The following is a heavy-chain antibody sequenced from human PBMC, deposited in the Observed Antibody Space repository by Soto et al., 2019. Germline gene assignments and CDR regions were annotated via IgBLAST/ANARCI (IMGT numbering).Heavy chain of an antibody. CDR1: GFTFSSYA. CDR3: ARVPTMVRGGPPYYGMDV. D-gene: IGHD3-10*01. Sequence: QVQLVESGGGVVQPGRSLRLSCAASGFTFSSYAMHWVRQAPGKGLEWVAVISYDGSNKYYADSVKGRFTISRDNSKNTLYLQMNSLRAEDTAVYYWARVPTMVRGGPPYYGMDVWGQGTTVTVSS. J-gene: IGHJ6*02. V-gene: IGHV3-30-3*01. CDR2: ISYDGSNK.